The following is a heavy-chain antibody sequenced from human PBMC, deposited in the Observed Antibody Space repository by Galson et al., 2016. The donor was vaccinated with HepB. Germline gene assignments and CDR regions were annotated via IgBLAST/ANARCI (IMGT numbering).Heavy chain of an antibody. CDR3: ARGAGIAVVVLEDCYFDL. D-gene: IGHD2-21*01. J-gene: IGHJ2*01. CDR2: IYSDGTT. CDR1: GFTVSGTY. V-gene: IGHV3-66*01. Sequence: SLRLSCAASGFTVSGTYMSWVRQAPGKGLQWVSVIYSDGTTYYTDSVKGRFTIARDSAENTVFLQMNSLRTEDTALYYWARGAGIAVVVLEDCYFDLWGRGTLLTVSA.